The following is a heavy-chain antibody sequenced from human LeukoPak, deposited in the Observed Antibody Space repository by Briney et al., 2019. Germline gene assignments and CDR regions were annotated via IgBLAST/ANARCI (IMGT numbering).Heavy chain of an antibody. CDR1: GGSISSSSYY. CDR3: ASLPGIAAG. D-gene: IGHD6-13*01. Sequence: SETLSLTCTVSGGSISSSSYYWGWIRQPPGKGLEWIGSIYYSGSTYYNPSLKSRVTISVDTSKNQFSLKLSSVTAADTAVYYCASLPGIAAGWGQGTLVTVSS. V-gene: IGHV4-39*01. J-gene: IGHJ4*02. CDR2: IYYSGST.